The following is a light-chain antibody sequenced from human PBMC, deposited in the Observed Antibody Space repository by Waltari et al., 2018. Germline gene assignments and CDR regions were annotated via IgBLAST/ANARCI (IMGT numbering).Light chain of an antibody. CDR1: TASLTSGTY. J-gene: IGLJ3*02. V-gene: IGLV7-46*01. CDR3: LRLYSGARWV. CDR2: DAP. Sequence: AVVTQEPSPNVSPGATVTRTSGSRTASLTSGTYPSWFQQKPGQAPRTLMYDAPNKHPWTPARFAASLLGGKTAPTLSGSGPEDEARYYCLRLYSGARWVFGGGTKLSVL.